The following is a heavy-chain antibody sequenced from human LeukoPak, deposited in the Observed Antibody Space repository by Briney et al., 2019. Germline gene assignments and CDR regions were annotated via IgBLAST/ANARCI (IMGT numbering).Heavy chain of an antibody. CDR1: GGSISSGGYY. J-gene: IGHJ4*02. V-gene: IGHV4-31*03. CDR3: ARVGCSGGSCYSHPKRYFDY. Sequence: SXTLSLTCTVSGGSISSGGYYWSWLRQHPGRGLEWVGYIYYSGSTYYNPSRKSRVTISVHTSKNHFSLKLSSVTAADTAVYYCARVGCSGGSCYSHPKRYFDYWGQGTLVPVSS. CDR2: IYYSGST. D-gene: IGHD2-15*01.